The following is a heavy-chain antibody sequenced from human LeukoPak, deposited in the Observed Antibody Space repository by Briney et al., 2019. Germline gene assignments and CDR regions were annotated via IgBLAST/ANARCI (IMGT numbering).Heavy chain of an antibody. CDR1: GFTFSSYW. CDR2: IKQDGSEK. D-gene: IGHD3-10*01. CDR3: ARVRYDSGSYYIDY. Sequence: PGGSLRLSCAASGFTFSSYWMSWVRQAPGKGLEWVANIKQDGSEKYYVDSVKGRFTISRDNAKNSLYLQMNSLRAEDTAVYYCARVRYDSGSYYIDYWGQGTLVTVSS. V-gene: IGHV3-7*01. J-gene: IGHJ4*02.